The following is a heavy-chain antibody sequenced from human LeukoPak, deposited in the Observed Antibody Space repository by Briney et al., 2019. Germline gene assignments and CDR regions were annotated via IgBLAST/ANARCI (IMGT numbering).Heavy chain of an antibody. V-gene: IGHV3-15*01. J-gene: IGHJ6*02. D-gene: IGHD4-23*01. CDR3: TTGSYGGPDAYYYYGMDV. CDR2: IKSKTDGGTT. Sequence: PGGSLRLSCAASGFTFSGYVMTWVRQPPGKGLQWVGRIKSKTDGGTTDYAAPVKGRFTISRDDSKNTLYLQMNSLKTEDTAVYYCTTGSYGGPDAYYYYGMDVWGQGTTVTVSS. CDR1: GFTFSGYV.